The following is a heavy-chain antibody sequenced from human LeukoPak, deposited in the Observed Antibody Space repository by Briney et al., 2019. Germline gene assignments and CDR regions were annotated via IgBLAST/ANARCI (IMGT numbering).Heavy chain of an antibody. D-gene: IGHD5-18*01. CDR1: GFTFSDYY. Sequence: GGSLRLSCAASGFTFSDYYMSWIRQAPGKGLEWISFISSFGSTTYYADSMKGRFTISRDNAKNSLYLQMNSLRAEDTAVYYCAREAMVPDYWGQGTLVTVSS. V-gene: IGHV3-11*01. CDR2: ISSFGSTT. J-gene: IGHJ4*02. CDR3: AREAMVPDY.